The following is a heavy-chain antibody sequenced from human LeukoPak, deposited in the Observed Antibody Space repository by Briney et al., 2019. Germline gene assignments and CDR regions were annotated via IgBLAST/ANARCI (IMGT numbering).Heavy chain of an antibody. D-gene: IGHD1-26*01. CDR2: LYSDGDHFYGNT. CDR3: EREIGGGLDYSQS. V-gene: IGHV3-23*01. Sequence: GVSLTLSCTASGFTVSIRLMIGLRQAPGGGREWVSTLYSDGDHFYGNTQYVDCVKGRFSISSDSSANTLFLDVKSLGAEDTDIYYCEREIGGGLDYSQSWGQGSLVTVSS. J-gene: IGHJ4*02. CDR1: GFTVSIRL.